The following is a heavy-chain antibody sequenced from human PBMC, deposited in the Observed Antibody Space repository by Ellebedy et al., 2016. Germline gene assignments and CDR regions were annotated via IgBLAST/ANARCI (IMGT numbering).Heavy chain of an antibody. Sequence: GESLKISCAASGFTFSSFSMNWVRQAPGKGLEWVSYISGVGSTIYYADSVKGRFTISRDNAKNSLFLQMDSLRHEDTAMYYCAREPWQWLPFDYWGQGTLATVSS. J-gene: IGHJ4*02. D-gene: IGHD6-19*01. CDR3: AREPWQWLPFDY. V-gene: IGHV3-48*02. CDR1: GFTFSSFS. CDR2: ISGVGSTI.